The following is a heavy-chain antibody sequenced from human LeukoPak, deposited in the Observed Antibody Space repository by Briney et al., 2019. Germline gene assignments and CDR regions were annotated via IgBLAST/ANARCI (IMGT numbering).Heavy chain of an antibody. D-gene: IGHD6-6*01. J-gene: IGHJ4*02. CDR2: INHSGST. Sequence: SETLSLTCAVYGGSFSGYYWSWIRQPPGKGLEWIGEINHSGSTNYNPSLKSRVSISVDTSKNQFSLKLSSVTAADTAVYYCARPRYSSSSPYDYWGQGTLVTVSS. V-gene: IGHV4-34*01. CDR1: GGSFSGYY. CDR3: ARPRYSSSSPYDY.